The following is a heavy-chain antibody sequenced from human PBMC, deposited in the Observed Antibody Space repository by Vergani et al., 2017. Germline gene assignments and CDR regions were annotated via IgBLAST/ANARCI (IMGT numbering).Heavy chain of an antibody. CDR2: IIPIFGTA. D-gene: IGHD2-2*01. Sequence: QIQLVQSAAEVKKPGAALNVSCKASGYTFRNKDISWLRQAPGQGLEWMGRIIPIFGTANYAQKFQGRVTITADESTSTAYMELSSLRSEDTAVYYGARGLVVPTTSSYYYYGMDVWGQGTTVTVSS. J-gene: IGHJ6*02. CDR3: ARGLVVPTTSSYYYYGMDV. CDR1: GYTFRNKD. V-gene: IGHV1-69*13.